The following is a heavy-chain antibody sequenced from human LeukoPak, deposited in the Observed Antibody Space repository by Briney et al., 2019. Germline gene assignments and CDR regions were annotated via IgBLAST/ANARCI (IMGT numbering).Heavy chain of an antibody. J-gene: IGHJ4*02. CDR3: ASWWLRSGSFFG. Sequence: GGSLRLSCAASGFTFSSYSMNWVRQAPGKGLEWVSSISSSSSYIYYADSVKGRFTISRDNAKNSLYLQMNSLRAEDTAVYYCASWWLRSGSFFGWGQGTLVTVSS. V-gene: IGHV3-21*01. CDR2: ISSSSSYI. D-gene: IGHD5-12*01. CDR1: GFTFSSYS.